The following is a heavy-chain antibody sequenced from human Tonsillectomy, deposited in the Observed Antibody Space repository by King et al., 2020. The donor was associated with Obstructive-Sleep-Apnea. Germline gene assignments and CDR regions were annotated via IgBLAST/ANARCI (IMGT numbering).Heavy chain of an antibody. CDR2: IKSKTDGGTT. CDR1: GFTFSNAW. J-gene: IGHJ5*02. V-gene: IGHV3-15*01. D-gene: IGHD3-9*01. CDR3: TAVLRYFDWLLWS. Sequence: VQLVESGGGLVKPGGSLRLSCAASGFTFSNAWMSWVRQAPGKGLEWVGRIKSKTDGGTTDFSDPGKGRFTISRDDSKNTLYLQMNSLKTEDTAVYYCTAVLRYFDWLLWSWGQGTLVTVSS.